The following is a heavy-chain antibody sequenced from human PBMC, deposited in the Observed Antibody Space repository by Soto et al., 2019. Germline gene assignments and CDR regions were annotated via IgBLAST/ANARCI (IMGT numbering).Heavy chain of an antibody. D-gene: IGHD1-1*01. CDR1: GGSISGYD. V-gene: IGHV4-59*01. CDR3: ARDQSWHDLVWWFDP. J-gene: IGHJ5*02. CDR2: IYYSGST. Sequence: SETLSLTCTVSGGSISGYDWSWIRQQPGKGLEWIGYIYYSGSTNYNPSLKSRVTISVDTSKNQFSLKLSSVTAADTAVYYCARDQSWHDLVWWFDPWGQGTLVTVSS.